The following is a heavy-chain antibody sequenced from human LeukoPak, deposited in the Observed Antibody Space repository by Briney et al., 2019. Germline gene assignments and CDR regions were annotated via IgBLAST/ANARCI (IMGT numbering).Heavy chain of an antibody. Sequence: GGSLRLSCAASGFTFNTYAMSWVRQAPGKGLEWISSISENGESTYYADSVKGRFTISRDNSRNTLYLQMNSLRAEDTAVYYCASYFHYGDYASLWYWGQGTLVTVSS. CDR3: ASYFHYGDYASLWY. CDR1: GFTFNTYA. J-gene: IGHJ4*02. D-gene: IGHD4-17*01. CDR2: ISENGEST. V-gene: IGHV3-23*01.